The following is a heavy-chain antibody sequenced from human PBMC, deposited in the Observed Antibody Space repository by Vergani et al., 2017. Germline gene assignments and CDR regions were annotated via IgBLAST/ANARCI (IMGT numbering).Heavy chain of an antibody. CDR2: INPSGGST. D-gene: IGHD6-19*01. Sequence: QVQLVQSGAEVKKPGASVKVSCKASGYTFTSYYMHWVRPAPGQGLDWVGIINPSGGSTSYAQKFQGRVTMTRDTSTSTVYMELSSLRPEDAAVYYGARGAVAQQGDYWGQGTLVTVSS. CDR3: ARGAVAQQGDY. J-gene: IGHJ4*02. CDR1: GYTFTSYY. V-gene: IGHV1-46*01.